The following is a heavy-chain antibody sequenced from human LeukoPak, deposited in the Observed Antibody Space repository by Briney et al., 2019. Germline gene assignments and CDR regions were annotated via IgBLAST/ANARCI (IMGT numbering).Heavy chain of an antibody. CDR3: AKEVDSSGYYSEC. D-gene: IGHD3-22*01. J-gene: IGHJ4*02. V-gene: IGHV3-23*01. CDR2: ISGSGGSR. Sequence: GGFLRLSCAASGFTFSSYAMSWVRQAPGKGLEWVSVISGSGGSRKYADSVKGRFTISRDNSKNTLDLQMSSLRVEDTAVYYCAKEVDSSGYYSECWGQGTLVTVSS. CDR1: GFTFSSYA.